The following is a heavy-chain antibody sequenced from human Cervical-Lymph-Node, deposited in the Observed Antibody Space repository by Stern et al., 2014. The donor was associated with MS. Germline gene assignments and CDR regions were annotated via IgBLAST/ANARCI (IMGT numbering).Heavy chain of an antibody. CDR1: GGSISSGGYF. V-gene: IGHV4-31*03. CDR2: SYYSGNT. J-gene: IGHJ4*02. CDR3: ARGTLVRGLTT. Sequence: QVQLVQSGPELVKPSQTLSLTCTVSGGSISSGGYFWSWISQHPGKALDWIGFSYYSGNTNYNPSLKSRMSISVDTSKNQFSLKLTSMTAADTAVYYCARGTLVRGLTTWGQGTLVTVSS. D-gene: IGHD3-10*01.